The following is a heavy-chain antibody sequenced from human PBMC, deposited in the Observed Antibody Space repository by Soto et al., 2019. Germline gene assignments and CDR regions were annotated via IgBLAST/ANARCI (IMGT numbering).Heavy chain of an antibody. CDR2: IWYDGSNK. Sequence: PGGSLRLSCAASGFTFSSYGMHWVRQAPGKGLEWVAVIWYDGSNKYYADYVKGRFTISRDNSKNTLYLQMNSLRAEDTAVYYCARDGYCSSTSCYVDYFDYWGQGTLVTVSS. D-gene: IGHD2-2*01. CDR1: GFTFSSYG. V-gene: IGHV3-33*08. CDR3: ARDGYCSSTSCYVDYFDY. J-gene: IGHJ4*02.